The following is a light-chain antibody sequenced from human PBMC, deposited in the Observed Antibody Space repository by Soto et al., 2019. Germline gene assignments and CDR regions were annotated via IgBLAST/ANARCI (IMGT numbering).Light chain of an antibody. CDR3: QQYNNWPPWT. CDR1: QTVSSN. V-gene: IGKV3D-15*01. J-gene: IGKJ1*01. Sequence: EIVMTPSPATLSVSPVERATLSCRASQTVSSNYLAWCQQRPGQAPRLLIYGASTRAAGIPDRFSGSGSGTDFTLTITRLEPEDFAVYYCQQYNNWPPWTFGQGTKVDIK. CDR2: GAS.